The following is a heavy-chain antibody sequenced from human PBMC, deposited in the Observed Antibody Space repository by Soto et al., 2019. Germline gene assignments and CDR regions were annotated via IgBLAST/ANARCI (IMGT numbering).Heavy chain of an antibody. Sequence: LRLSCAASGFTFSSYGMHWVRQAPGKGLEWVAVISYDGSNKYYADSVKGRFTISRDNSKNTLYLQMNSLRAEDTAVYYCAKESSYGLYYCYGMDVWGQGTTVTVSS. V-gene: IGHV3-30*18. CDR2: ISYDGSNK. J-gene: IGHJ6*02. CDR3: AKESSYGLYYCYGMDV. D-gene: IGHD5-18*01. CDR1: GFTFSSYG.